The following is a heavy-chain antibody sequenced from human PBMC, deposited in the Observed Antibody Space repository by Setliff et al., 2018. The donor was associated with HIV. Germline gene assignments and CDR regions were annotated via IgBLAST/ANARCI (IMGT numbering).Heavy chain of an antibody. D-gene: IGHD1-7*01. CDR3: ARTNRWELLSPYFDA. CDR2: IIPVFGPP. J-gene: IGHJ4*02. Sequence: ASVKVSCKASGYTFTGYYIHWVRQAPGQGLEWMGWIIPVFGPPNYAKKFQFRLTITADESTNTAYMELSSLKSEDTAVYFCARTNRWELLSPYFDAWGQGTLVTVSS. CDR1: GYTFTGYY. V-gene: IGHV1-69*13.